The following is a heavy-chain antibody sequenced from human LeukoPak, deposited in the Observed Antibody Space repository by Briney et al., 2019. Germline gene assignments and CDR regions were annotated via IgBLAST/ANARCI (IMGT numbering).Heavy chain of an antibody. CDR2: IYYSGST. D-gene: IGHD5-24*01. J-gene: IGHJ6*03. Sequence: KPSETLSLTCTVSGGSISSYYWSWIRQPPGKGLEWIGYIYYSGSTNYNPSLKSRVTISVDTSKNQFSLKLSSVTAADTAVYYCARDRYKISYYYYMDVWGKGTTVTISS. CDR1: GGSISSYY. CDR3: ARDRYKISYYYYMDV. V-gene: IGHV4-59*12.